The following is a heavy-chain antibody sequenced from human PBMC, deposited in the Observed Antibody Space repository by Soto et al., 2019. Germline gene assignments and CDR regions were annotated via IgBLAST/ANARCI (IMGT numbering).Heavy chain of an antibody. V-gene: IGHV3-33*01. CDR3: ARARDDYDSSGYPDY. D-gene: IGHD3-22*01. CDR2: IWYDGSNK. CDR1: GFTFSSYG. Sequence: GGSLSLSCAASGFTFSSYGMHWVRQAPGKGLEWVAVIWYDGSNKYYADSVKGRFTISRDNSKNTLYLQMNSLRAEDTAVYYCARARDDYDSSGYPDYWGQGTLVTVSS. J-gene: IGHJ4*02.